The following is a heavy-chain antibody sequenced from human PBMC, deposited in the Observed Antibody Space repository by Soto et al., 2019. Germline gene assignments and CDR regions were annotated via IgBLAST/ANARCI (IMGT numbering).Heavy chain of an antibody. V-gene: IGHV3-23*01. Sequence: GGSLRLSCAPSGFTFTNYAMTWVRQAPGKGLEWVSRINGNGGSTSYADSVKGRFTISGDNAKNTLYLQMNSLRAEDTAVYYCARGGSRAHEYWGQGTLVTVSS. CDR2: INGNGGST. D-gene: IGHD3-16*01. CDR3: ARGGSRAHEY. CDR1: GFTFTNYA. J-gene: IGHJ4*02.